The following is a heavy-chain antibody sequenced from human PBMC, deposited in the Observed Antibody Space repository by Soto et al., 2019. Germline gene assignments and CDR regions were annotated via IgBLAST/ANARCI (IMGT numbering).Heavy chain of an antibody. D-gene: IGHD5-18*01. CDR1: GYNFNTYW. CDR3: ARLLGDSYGDQEFFDY. J-gene: IGHJ4*02. Sequence: GESLKISCTGSGYNFNTYWIGWVRQMPGQGLEWMGIIYPGDFDTRYSQSFQGHLTMSVDKSINTAYLQWSSLETSENAMYYCARLLGDSYGDQEFFDYWGPGTPVTVSS. V-gene: IGHV5-51*01. CDR2: IYPGDFDT.